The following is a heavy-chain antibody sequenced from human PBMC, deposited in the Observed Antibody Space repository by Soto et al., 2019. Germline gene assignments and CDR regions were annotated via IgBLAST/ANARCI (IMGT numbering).Heavy chain of an antibody. D-gene: IGHD6-13*01. CDR3: TRHSSPGLQQV. CDR1: GGSISGYY. V-gene: IGHV4-59*01. J-gene: IGHJ4*02. Sequence: SETLSLTCTVSGGSISGYYWNWIRQPPGKGLEWIGYIYYSIYYSGSTNYNPSLESRATISVDTSKNQFPLKLTSVTAADTAVYYCTRHSSPGLQQVRGQGTPVPVSS. CDR2: IYYSIYYSGST.